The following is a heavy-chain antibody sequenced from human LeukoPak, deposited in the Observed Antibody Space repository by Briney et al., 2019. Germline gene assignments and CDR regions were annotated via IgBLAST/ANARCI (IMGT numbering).Heavy chain of an antibody. CDR1: GFTFTSSA. J-gene: IGHJ4*02. CDR2: ISASGGNT. V-gene: IGHV3-23*01. CDR3: AKSFSINSWSYFDY. Sequence: GGSLRLSCAASGFTFTSSAMSWVRQAPGKGLEWVSGISASGGNTYNADAVKGRFTISRDNYKNTLYLQINSLRAEDTAIYYSAKSFSINSWSYFDYWGQGTLVTVSS. D-gene: IGHD6-13*01.